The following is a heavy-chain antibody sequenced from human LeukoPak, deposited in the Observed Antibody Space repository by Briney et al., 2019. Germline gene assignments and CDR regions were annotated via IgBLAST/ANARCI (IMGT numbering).Heavy chain of an antibody. V-gene: IGHV3-21*01. CDR3: ARVITDTSSWYGSDY. CDR2: ISSSSTYI. Sequence: PGGSLRLSCAASGFTFSSYGMNWVRQVPGKGLEWVSSISSSSTYIYYADSVKGRFTISRDNAKNSLYLQMNSLRAEDTAVYYCARVITDTSSWYGSDYWGQGILVTVSS. J-gene: IGHJ4*02. D-gene: IGHD6-13*01. CDR1: GFTFSSYG.